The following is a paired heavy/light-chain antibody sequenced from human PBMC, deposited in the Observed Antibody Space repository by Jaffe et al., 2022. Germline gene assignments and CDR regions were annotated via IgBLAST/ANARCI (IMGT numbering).Light chain of an antibody. CDR3: QQYYSTPLT. CDR1: QSVLYRPNNKDY. J-gene: IGKJ4*01. V-gene: IGKV4-1*01. CDR2: WAS. Sequence: DIVVTQSPDSLAVSLGERATINCKSSQSVLYRPNNKDYLAWYQQKPGQPPKLLIYWASTRESGVPDRFSGSGSGTDFTLTISSLQAEDVAVYYCQQYYSTPLTFGGGTKVEIK.
Heavy chain of an antibody. J-gene: IGHJ2*01. CDR3: AGGYGWYLDL. CDR1: GFSFSRYW. Sequence: EVQLVESGGGLVQPGGSLRLSCAASGFSFSRYWMSWVRQAPGKGLEWVANMKQDESEKNYVDSVRGRFTISRDNAKNSLYLQINSLRAEDTAVYYCAGGYGWYLDLWGRGTLVTVSS. CDR2: MKQDESEK. D-gene: IGHD4-17*01. V-gene: IGHV3-7*01.